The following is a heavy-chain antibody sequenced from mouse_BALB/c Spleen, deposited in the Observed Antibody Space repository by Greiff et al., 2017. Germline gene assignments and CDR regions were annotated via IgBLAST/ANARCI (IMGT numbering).Heavy chain of an antibody. CDR1: GYNIKDTY. Sequence: EVQLQQSGAELVKPGASVKLSCTASGYNIKDTYMHWVKQRPEKGLEWIGRIDPANGNTKYEQKFQGKATITADKSSNTAYLQLTSLTSEDTAVYSFARERPRGYAFDYWGQGTSVTVSA. J-gene: IGHJ4*01. CDR2: IDPANGNT. V-gene: IGHV14-3*02. CDR3: ARERPRGYAFDY.